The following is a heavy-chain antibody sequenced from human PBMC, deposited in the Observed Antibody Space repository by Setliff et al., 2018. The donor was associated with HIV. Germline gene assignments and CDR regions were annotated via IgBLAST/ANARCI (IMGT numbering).Heavy chain of an antibody. J-gene: IGHJ6*02. V-gene: IGHV1-18*01. Sequence: ASVKVSCKASGYTFTSYDISWVRQAPGQGLEWMGWISAYNGNTNYAQKLQGRFTMTTDTSTSTAYMELRSLRSDDTAVYYCAREIGDYYDSSGYYPPTDYYYGMDVWGQGTTVTVSS. CDR3: AREIGDYYDSSGYYPPTDYYYGMDV. CDR2: ISAYNGNT. CDR1: GYTFTSYD. D-gene: IGHD3-22*01.